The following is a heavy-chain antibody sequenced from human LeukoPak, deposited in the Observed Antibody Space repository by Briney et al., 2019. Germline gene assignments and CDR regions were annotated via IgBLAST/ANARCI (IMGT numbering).Heavy chain of an antibody. CDR3: ASWSDYGDYWFDP. Sequence: GASVKVSCKASGHTFIGYYMHWVRQAPGQGLEWMGWINPNSGGTNYAQKFQGRVTMTRDTSISTAYMDLSSLRSDDTAVYYCASWSDYGDYWFDPWGQGTLVTVSS. CDR1: GHTFIGYY. D-gene: IGHD3-3*01. CDR2: INPNSGGT. J-gene: IGHJ5*02. V-gene: IGHV1-2*02.